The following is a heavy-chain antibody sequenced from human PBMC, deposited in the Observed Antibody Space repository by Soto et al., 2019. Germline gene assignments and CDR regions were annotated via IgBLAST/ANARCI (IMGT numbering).Heavy chain of an antibody. J-gene: IGHJ6*03. CDR1: GFTFSSYA. CDR3: AKHVQIFYYYYYMDV. D-gene: IGHD3-3*01. Sequence: EVQLLESGGGLVQPGGSLRLSCAASGFTFSSYAMSWVRQAPGKGLEWVSAISGSGGSKYYADSVKGRFTISRDNSKNTLYLQMNSLRAEYTAVYYCAKHVQIFYYYYYMDVWGKGTTVTVSS. CDR2: ISGSGGSK. V-gene: IGHV3-23*01.